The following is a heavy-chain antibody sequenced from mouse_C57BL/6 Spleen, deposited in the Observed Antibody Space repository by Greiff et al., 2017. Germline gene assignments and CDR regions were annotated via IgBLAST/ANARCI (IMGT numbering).Heavy chain of an antibody. CDR3: ARREGYYDPYYAMDY. Sequence: QVQLQQPGAELVKPGASVKLSCKASGYTFTSYWMHWVKQRPGQGLEWIGMIHPNSGSTNYNEKFKSKATLTVDKSSSTAYIQLSSLTSEDSAVYYCARREGYYDPYYAMDYWGQGTSVTVSS. CDR2: IHPNSGST. CDR1: GYTFTSYW. D-gene: IGHD2-3*01. J-gene: IGHJ4*01. V-gene: IGHV1-64*01.